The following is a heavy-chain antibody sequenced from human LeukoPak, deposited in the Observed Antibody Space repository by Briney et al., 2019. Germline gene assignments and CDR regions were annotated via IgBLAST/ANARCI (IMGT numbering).Heavy chain of an antibody. CDR1: GGTFSSYA. CDR2: TIPILGIA. V-gene: IGHV1-69*04. D-gene: IGHD6-19*01. CDR3: ARSRSQWLVRGRYYFDY. Sequence: ASVKVSCKASGGTFSSYAISWVRQAPGQGLEWMGRTIPILGIANYAQKFQGRVTITADKSTSTAYMELSSLRSEDTAVYYCARSRSQWLVRGRYYFDYWGQGTLVTVSS. J-gene: IGHJ4*02.